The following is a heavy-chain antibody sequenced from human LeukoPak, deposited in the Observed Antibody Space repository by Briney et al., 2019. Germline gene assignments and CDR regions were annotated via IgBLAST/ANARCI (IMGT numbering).Heavy chain of an antibody. CDR3: ARHPELYFFDY. CDR2: IHRDGRT. J-gene: IGHJ4*02. CDR1: GVSISSSEW. V-gene: IGHV4-4*02. D-gene: IGHD3-10*01. Sequence: SETLSLTCAVSGVSISSSEWWIWVRQPPGQGLEWIGEIHRDGRTRYNPSLKSRVTMSMDYSKNQFSLSVTSVTAADTAVYYCARHPELYFFDYWGQGTLVTVSS.